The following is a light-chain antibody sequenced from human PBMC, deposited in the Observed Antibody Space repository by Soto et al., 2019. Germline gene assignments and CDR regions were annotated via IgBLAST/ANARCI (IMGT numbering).Light chain of an antibody. CDR2: DAS. Sequence: AIQLTQSPSSLSASLGDRVTITCRASQDISSALAWYQHKPGKAPKLLIHDASSLETGVPSRFSGSASGTDFTLTISSLQPEDFATYYCQQLYKEFGQGTKVDIK. CDR3: QQLYKE. CDR1: QDISSA. V-gene: IGKV1D-13*01. J-gene: IGKJ1*01.